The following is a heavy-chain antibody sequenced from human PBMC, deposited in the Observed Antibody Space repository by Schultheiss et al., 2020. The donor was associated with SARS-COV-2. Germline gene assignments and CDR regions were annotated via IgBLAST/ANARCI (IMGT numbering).Heavy chain of an antibody. CDR1: GFTFSSYW. CDR3: ARDETLDY. J-gene: IGHJ4*02. Sequence: GGSLRLSCAASGFTFSSYWMSWVRQAPGKGLEWVSAISGSGGSTYYADSVKGRFTISRDNSKNTLYLQMNSLRAKDTAVYSCARDETLDYWGQGTLVTVSS. V-gene: IGHV3-23*01. CDR2: ISGSGGST.